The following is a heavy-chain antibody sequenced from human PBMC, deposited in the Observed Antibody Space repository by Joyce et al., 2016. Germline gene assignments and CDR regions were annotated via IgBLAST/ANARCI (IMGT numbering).Heavy chain of an antibody. CDR3: ARGGLGGFYYGMDV. J-gene: IGHJ6*02. CDR1: GFNFSSYN. D-gene: IGHD3-16*01. CDR2: ITMSRRYK. V-gene: IGHV3-21*06. Sequence: EVQLVESGGGLVKPGGSLRLSCAASGFNFSSYNMYWVRQAPGKGLEWVSFITMSRRYKKYGDSVKGRFTVSRDNAKSSLFLQMNSLRAEDTAVYYCARGGLGGFYYGMDVWGQGTTVSVSS.